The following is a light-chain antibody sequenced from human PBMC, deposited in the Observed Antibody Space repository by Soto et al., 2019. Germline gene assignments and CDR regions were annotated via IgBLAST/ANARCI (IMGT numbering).Light chain of an antibody. CDR2: XXX. CDR1: SSNIGAGYD. J-gene: IGLJ2*01. CDR3: QSYDSSLSVV. V-gene: IGLV1-40*01. Sequence: QSVLTQPPSVSGAPGQRVTISCTGSSSNIGAGYDVHWYQQLPGTAXXXXXXXXXNRPSGVXXXXXXXXXXXSXXXAXTGXQAEDEADYYCQSYDSSLSVVFGGGTKVTVL.